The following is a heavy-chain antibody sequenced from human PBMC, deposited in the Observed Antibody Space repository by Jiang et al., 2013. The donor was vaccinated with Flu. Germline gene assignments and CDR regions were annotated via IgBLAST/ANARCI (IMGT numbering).Heavy chain of an antibody. CDR3: ARVVGGYNEGPLAY. J-gene: IGHJ4*02. CDR2: ISYDGSNK. V-gene: IGHV3-30-3*01. CDR1: GFTFSSYA. D-gene: IGHD5-24*01. Sequence: VQLLESGGGVVQPGRSLRLSCAASGFTFSSYAMHWVRQAPGKGLEWVAVISYDGSNKYYADSVKGRFTISRDNSKNTLYLQMNSLRAEDTAVYYCARVVGGYNEGPLAYWGQGTLVTVSS.